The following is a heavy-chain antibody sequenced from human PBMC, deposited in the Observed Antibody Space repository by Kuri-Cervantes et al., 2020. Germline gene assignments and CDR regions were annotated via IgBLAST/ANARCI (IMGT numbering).Heavy chain of an antibody. Sequence: GSLRLSCAVYGGSFSDINWNWIRQPPGKGLEWIGELTHSGGANYNPSLKSRLTISLDTSKHQFSLKLTSVTAADTAVYYCARRPDGFDIWGQGTMVTVSS. CDR1: GGSFSDIN. CDR3: ARRPDGFDI. J-gene: IGHJ3*02. CDR2: LTHSGGA. V-gene: IGHV4-34*01. D-gene: IGHD5-24*01.